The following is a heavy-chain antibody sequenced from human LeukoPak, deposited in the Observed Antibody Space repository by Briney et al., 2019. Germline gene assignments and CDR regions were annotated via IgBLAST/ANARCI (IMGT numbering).Heavy chain of an antibody. V-gene: IGHV1-2*02. D-gene: IGHD3-16*02. CDR1: GGTFSSYS. CDR2: INPNSGGT. CDR3: ARAPFGGVIVDY. Sequence: ASVKVSCKASGGTFSSYSINWVRQAPGQGLEWMGWINPNSGGTNYAQKFQGRVTMTRDTSISTAYMELSRLRSDDTAVYYCARAPFGGVIVDYWGQGTLVTVSS. J-gene: IGHJ4*02.